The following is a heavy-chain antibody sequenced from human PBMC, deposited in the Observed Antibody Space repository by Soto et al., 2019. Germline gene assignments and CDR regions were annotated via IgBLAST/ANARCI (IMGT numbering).Heavy chain of an antibody. CDR1: GFTFSRHG. CDR2: VWSDGSNQ. J-gene: IGHJ4*02. CDR3: AKDLASIAAAGRVDY. Sequence: GGSLRLSCAASGFTFSRHGMHWVRQAPGKGLEWVAVVWSDGSNQQYADSVRGRFTISRDNSKNTLSLQMNSLRDEDTAVYYCAKDLASIAAAGRVDYWGQGTLVTVSS. D-gene: IGHD6-13*01. V-gene: IGHV3-33*03.